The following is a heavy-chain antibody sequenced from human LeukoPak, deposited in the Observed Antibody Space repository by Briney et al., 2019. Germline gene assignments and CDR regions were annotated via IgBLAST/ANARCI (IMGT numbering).Heavy chain of an antibody. CDR2: IIPIFGTA. Sequence: SVKVSCKASGYTFSTYPMNWVRQAPGQGLEWMGGIIPIFGTANYAQKFQGRVTITADESTSTAYMELSSLRSEDTAVYYCARVNPNYYGSGSPFYYFDYWGQGTLVTVSS. J-gene: IGHJ4*02. D-gene: IGHD3-10*01. V-gene: IGHV1-69*13. CDR3: ARVNPNYYGSGSPFYYFDY. CDR1: GYTFSTYP.